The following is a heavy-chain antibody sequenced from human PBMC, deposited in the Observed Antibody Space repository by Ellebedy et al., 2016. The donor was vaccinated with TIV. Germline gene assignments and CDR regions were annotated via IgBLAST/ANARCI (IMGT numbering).Heavy chain of an antibody. J-gene: IGHJ6*02. CDR2: IYYSGST. Sequence: SETLSLTCTVSGGSISSYYWSWIRQPPGKGLEWIGYIYYSGSTNYNPSLKSRVTISVDTSKNQFSLKLSSVTAADTAVYYCAREVYVAGSHHYGLDVWGQGTTVTVSS. V-gene: IGHV4-59*01. CDR1: GGSISSYY. D-gene: IGHD2-8*01. CDR3: AREVYVAGSHHYGLDV.